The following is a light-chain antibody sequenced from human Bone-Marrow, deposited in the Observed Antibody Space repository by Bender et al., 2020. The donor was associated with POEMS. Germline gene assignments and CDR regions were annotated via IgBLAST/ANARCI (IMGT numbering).Light chain of an antibody. CDR3: QAWDSTTAAV. CDR1: GLGDKY. J-gene: IGLJ2*01. Sequence: SYELTQAPSVSVSPGQTVTISCSGDGLGDKYVCWYQQKAGQPPLLVIYEDNRRPSGIPERFSGSNSGNTATLTISGTQGLDEADYYCQAWDSTTAAVFGGGTKLTVL. V-gene: IGLV3-1*01. CDR2: EDN.